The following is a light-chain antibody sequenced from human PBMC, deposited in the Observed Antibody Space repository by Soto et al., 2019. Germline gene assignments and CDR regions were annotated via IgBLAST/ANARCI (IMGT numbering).Light chain of an antibody. Sequence: DIVMTQSPDSLAVSLGERATINCKSSQSVLYSSNNQNYLVWYQQKPGQPPKLLINWASTRASGVPDRFSGSGSGTDFTLTISSLQAEDGAVYYCQQYYSTPYTFGQGTKLEIK. J-gene: IGKJ2*01. CDR2: WAS. V-gene: IGKV4-1*01. CDR1: QSVLYSSNNQNY. CDR3: QQYYSTPYT.